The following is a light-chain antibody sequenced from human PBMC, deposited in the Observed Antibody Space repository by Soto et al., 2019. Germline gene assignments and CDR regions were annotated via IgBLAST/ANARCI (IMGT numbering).Light chain of an antibody. J-gene: IGLJ3*02. CDR1: SGSIASNY. CDR2: EDN. V-gene: IGLV6-57*01. CDR3: QSYGSSNQGV. Sequence: NFMLTQPHSVSASPGKTVTISCTRSSGSIASNYVQWYQQRPGSSPTTVIYEDNQRPSAVPDRFSGSIDSSSNSASLTISGLKTEDEADYYCQSYGSSNQGVFGGGTKLTVL.